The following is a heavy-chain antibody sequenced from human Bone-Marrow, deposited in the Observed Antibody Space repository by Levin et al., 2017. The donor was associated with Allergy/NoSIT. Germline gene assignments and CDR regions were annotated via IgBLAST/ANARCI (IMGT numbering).Heavy chain of an antibody. CDR2: IYYSGST. Sequence: SQTLSLTCTVSGGSISSGGYYWSWIRQHPGKGLEWIGYIYYSGSTYYNPSLKSRVTISVDTSKNQFSLKLSSVTAADTAVYYCARVELGYCSGGSCYPPPSWFDPWGQGTLVTVSS. CDR1: GGSISSGGYY. J-gene: IGHJ5*02. D-gene: IGHD2-15*01. V-gene: IGHV4-31*03. CDR3: ARVELGYCSGGSCYPPPSWFDP.